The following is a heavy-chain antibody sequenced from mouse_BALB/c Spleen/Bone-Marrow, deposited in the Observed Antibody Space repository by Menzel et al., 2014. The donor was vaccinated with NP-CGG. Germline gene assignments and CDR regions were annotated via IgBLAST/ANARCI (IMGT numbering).Heavy chain of an antibody. CDR1: GFTFSSFA. Sequence: EVHLVESGGGLAQPGGSRKLSCAASGFTFSSFAMHWIRQAPEKGLEWVAFISSGSNIIHYADTVKGRFTISRDNPKNTLFLQMTSLRSEDTAMYYCGRGDYWGQGTTLTVSS. CDR3: GRGDY. V-gene: IGHV5-17*02. CDR2: ISSGSNII. J-gene: IGHJ2*01.